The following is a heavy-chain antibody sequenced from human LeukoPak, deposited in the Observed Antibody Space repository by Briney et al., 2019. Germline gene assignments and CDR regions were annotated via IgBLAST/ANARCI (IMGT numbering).Heavy chain of an antibody. D-gene: IGHD3-16*01. CDR3: ARDGAYAV. CDR2: IYYSGST. V-gene: IGHV4-61*01. Sequence: SETLSLTCTVSDGSISGGTYYWSWIRQPPGKGLEWIGYIYYSGSTKYNPSLKIRVTISVDTSKNQFSLKLSSVTAADTAMYYCARDGAYAVWGQGTLVTVSS. CDR1: DGSISGGTYY. J-gene: IGHJ4*02.